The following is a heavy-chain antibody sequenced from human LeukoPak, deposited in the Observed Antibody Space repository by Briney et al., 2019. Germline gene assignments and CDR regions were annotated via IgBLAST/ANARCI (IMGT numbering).Heavy chain of an antibody. D-gene: IGHD2-2*01. V-gene: IGHV3-30-3*01. Sequence: GGSLRLSCAASGFTFSSYAMHWVRQAPGKGLEWVAVISYDGSNKYYADSVKGRFTISRDNSKNTLYLQMNSLRAEDTAVYYCARQDIVVVPAGFLPWGQGTMVTVSS. CDR3: ARQDIVVVPAGFLP. J-gene: IGHJ3*01. CDR2: ISYDGSNK. CDR1: GFTFSSYA.